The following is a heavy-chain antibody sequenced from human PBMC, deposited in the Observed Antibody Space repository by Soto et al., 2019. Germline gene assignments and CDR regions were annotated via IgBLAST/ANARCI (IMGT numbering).Heavy chain of an antibody. CDR1: GYTFTRYA. J-gene: IGHJ6*02. CDR3: ASSNIAAAPYGMDV. V-gene: IGHV1-3*01. CDR2: INAGNGNT. Sequence: QVKLVQSGAEVKKPGASVKVSCKASGYTFTRYAMHWVRQAPGQRLEWMGWINAGNGNTKYSQKFQGRVTITRDTAASTAYRDLISLRSEDTAVYYCASSNIAAAPYGMDVWGQGTTVTVSS. D-gene: IGHD6-13*01.